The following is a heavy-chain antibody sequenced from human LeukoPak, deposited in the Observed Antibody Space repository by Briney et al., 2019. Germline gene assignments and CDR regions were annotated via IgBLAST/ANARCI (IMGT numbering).Heavy chain of an antibody. D-gene: IGHD2-15*01. CDR1: GYTFTSYG. CDR2: ISAYNGNT. V-gene: IGHV1-18*01. CDR3: ARDPPRIVVVVAATNYYGMDV. J-gene: IGHJ6*02. Sequence: ASVKVSCKASGYTFTSYGISWVRQAPGQGLEWIGWISAYNGNTNYAQKLQGRVTMTTDTSTSTAYMELRSLRSDDTAVYYCARDPPRIVVVVAATNYYGMDVWGQGTTVTVSS.